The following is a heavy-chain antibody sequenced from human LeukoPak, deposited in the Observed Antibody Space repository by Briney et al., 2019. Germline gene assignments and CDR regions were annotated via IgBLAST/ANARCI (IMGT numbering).Heavy chain of an antibody. D-gene: IGHD4-23*01. CDR3: ARDEDGGNFYG. J-gene: IGHJ4*02. CDR2: IIPILGIA. Sequence: SVKVSCKASGGTFSSYAISWVRQAPGQGLGWMGRIIPILGIANYAQKFQGRVTITADKSTSTAYMELSSLRSEDTAVYYCARDEDGGNFYGWGQGTLVTVSS. CDR1: GGTFSSYA. V-gene: IGHV1-69*04.